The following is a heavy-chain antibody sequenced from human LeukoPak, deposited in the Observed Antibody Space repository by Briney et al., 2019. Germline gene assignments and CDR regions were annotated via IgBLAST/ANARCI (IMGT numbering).Heavy chain of an antibody. D-gene: IGHD5-18*01. V-gene: IGHV4-59*01. CDR1: GGSISSYY. Sequence: SETLSLTCTVSGGSISSYYWSWIRQPPGKGLEWIGYIYYSGSTNYNPSFKSRVTISVDTSKNQFSLKLSSVTAADTAVYYCARERGYSYGYVLDYWGQGTLVTVSS. CDR2: IYYSGST. CDR3: ARERGYSYGYVLDY. J-gene: IGHJ4*02.